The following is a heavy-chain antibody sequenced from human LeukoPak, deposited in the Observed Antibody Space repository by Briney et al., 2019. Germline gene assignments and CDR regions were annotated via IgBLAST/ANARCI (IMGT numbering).Heavy chain of an antibody. Sequence: SETLSLTCTVSGGSISSYYWSWIRQPPGKGLEWIGYIYYSGSTNYNPSLKSRVTISVDTSKNQFSLRLSSVTAADTAVYYCARDILTGYGGYYYYYGMDVWGQGTTVTVSS. J-gene: IGHJ6*02. CDR3: ARDILTGYGGYYYYYGMDV. CDR2: IYYSGST. D-gene: IGHD3-9*01. CDR1: GGSISSYY. V-gene: IGHV4-59*01.